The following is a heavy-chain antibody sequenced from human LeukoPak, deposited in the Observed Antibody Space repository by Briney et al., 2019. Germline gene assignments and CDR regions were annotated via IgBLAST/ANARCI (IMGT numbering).Heavy chain of an antibody. CDR1: GFPFSSYW. D-gene: IGHD5-24*01. CDR2: IKQDGSKK. Sequence: GGSLRLSCLASGFPFSSYWMTWVRQAPGKGLEWVANIKQDGSKKSYVDSVKGRFTISRDNAKNSLYLQMNSLRAEDTAIYYCTRVGYIDEGIDYWGQGTLVTVSS. J-gene: IGHJ4*02. V-gene: IGHV3-7*04. CDR3: TRVGYIDEGIDY.